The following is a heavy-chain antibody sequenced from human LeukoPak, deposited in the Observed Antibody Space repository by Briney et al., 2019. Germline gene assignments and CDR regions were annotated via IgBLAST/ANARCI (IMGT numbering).Heavy chain of an antibody. CDR3: ARLEAGRWLQKPLDY. CDR2: ISSSGSTI. CDR1: GFTFSDYY. D-gene: IGHD5-24*01. Sequence: NPGGSLRLSCAASGFTFSDYYMSWIRQAPGKGLEWVSYISSSGSTIYYADSVKGRFTISRDNAKNSLYLQMNSRRAEDTAVYYCARLEAGRWLQKPLDYWGQGTLVTVSS. J-gene: IGHJ4*02. V-gene: IGHV3-11*04.